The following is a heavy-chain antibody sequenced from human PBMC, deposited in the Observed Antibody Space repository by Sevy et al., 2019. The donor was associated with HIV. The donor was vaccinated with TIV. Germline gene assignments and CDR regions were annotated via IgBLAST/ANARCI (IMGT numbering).Heavy chain of an antibody. V-gene: IGHV3-30*04. J-gene: IGHJ3*02. CDR1: GFTFSNYA. CDR2: ISYDVINK. Sequence: GGSLRLSCAASGFTFSNYAMHWVRQTPGKGLEWLAVISYDVINKYYADSVKGRFTISRDNSKNTLYLQMNSLTNEDTAIYYCARLPPTRAFDIWGQGTLVTVSS. D-gene: IGHD1-1*01. CDR3: ARLPPTRAFDI.